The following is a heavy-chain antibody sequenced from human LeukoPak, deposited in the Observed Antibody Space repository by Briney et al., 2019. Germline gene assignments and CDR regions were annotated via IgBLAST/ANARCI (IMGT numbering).Heavy chain of an antibody. CDR2: IWNDGRNK. Sequence: PGRSLRLSCTASGFTFSNYGIHWVRQAPGKGLEWAAVIWNDGRNKYYADSVKGRFTISRDNSKNTLYLQMNSLRAEDTAVYYCARDGYSYGTGPDYSGQGTLVTVSS. V-gene: IGHV3-33*01. CDR3: ARDGYSYGTGPDY. D-gene: IGHD5-18*01. CDR1: GFTFSNYG. J-gene: IGHJ4*02.